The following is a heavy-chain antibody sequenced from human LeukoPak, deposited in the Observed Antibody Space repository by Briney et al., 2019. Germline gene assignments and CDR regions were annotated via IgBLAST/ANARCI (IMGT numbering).Heavy chain of an antibody. Sequence: GRSLRLSCAASAFTFSSYAMHWVRQAPGKGLEWVAVIWYDGSNKYYADSVKGRFTISRDNSKNTLYLQMNSLRAEDTAVYYCAREYSSSWYGKYYFDYWGQGTLVTVSS. V-gene: IGHV3-33*01. CDR1: AFTFSSYA. J-gene: IGHJ4*02. CDR3: AREYSSSWYGKYYFDY. D-gene: IGHD6-13*01. CDR2: IWYDGSNK.